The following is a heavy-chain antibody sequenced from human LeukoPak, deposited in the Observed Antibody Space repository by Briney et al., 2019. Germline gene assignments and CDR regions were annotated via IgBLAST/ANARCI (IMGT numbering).Heavy chain of an antibody. Sequence: SETLSLTCTVSGGSINGYYWSWIRQPPGKGLEWVAYMYYSGGTKYNPSLKSRVTISVDTSKNQFSLKLSSVTAADTAVYYCARATNYYDSSGYYSWGQGTLVTVSS. V-gene: IGHV4-59*01. D-gene: IGHD3-22*01. CDR2: MYYSGGT. CDR3: ARATNYYDSSGYYS. J-gene: IGHJ4*02. CDR1: GGSINGYY.